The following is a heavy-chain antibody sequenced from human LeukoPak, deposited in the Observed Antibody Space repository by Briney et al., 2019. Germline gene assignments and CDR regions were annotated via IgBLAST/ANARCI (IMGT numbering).Heavy chain of an antibody. CDR2: ISGNGGST. Sequence: PGGSLRLSCAASGFTFSSYAMSWVRQAPGKGLEWVSTISGNGGSTYYTDSVNGQLTISRDNSKSTLFLQMNSLRAEDTAVYYCAKGQRYSSGWYSTNWGQGTLVTVSS. CDR1: GFTFSSYA. CDR3: AKGQRYSSGWYSTN. D-gene: IGHD6-19*01. J-gene: IGHJ4*02. V-gene: IGHV3-23*01.